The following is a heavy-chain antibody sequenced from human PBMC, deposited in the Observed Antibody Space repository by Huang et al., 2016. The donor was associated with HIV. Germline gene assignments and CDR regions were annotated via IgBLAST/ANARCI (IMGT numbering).Heavy chain of an antibody. CDR1: GYTLTELS. J-gene: IGHJ4*02. V-gene: IGHV1-24*01. CDR2: FYPEDGET. CDR3: ATVYRRFRNHDSGDYYFDY. D-gene: IGHD3-22*01. Sequence: QVQLVQSGAEVKKPGASVKVSCKVSGYTLTELSMHWVRQAPGKRLEWVGGFYPEDGETIYAQKFQGRGTMTEDTSTDTAYMELSSLRSEDTAVYYCATVYRRFRNHDSGDYYFDYWDQGTLVTVSS.